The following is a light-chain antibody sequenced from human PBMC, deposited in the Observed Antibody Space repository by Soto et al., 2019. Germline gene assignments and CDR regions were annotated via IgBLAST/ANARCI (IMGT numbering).Light chain of an antibody. CDR2: AAS. J-gene: IGKJ5*01. CDR1: LSVRNY. Sequence: DIQLTQSPSSLSASVGDRVTISCRASLSVRNYLSWYQWKPGKAPSLLIYAASSLHSGVPSRFSGSASGADFTLTINNLHPEDFRTYYCQQSYSVPFTFGQGTRLQLK. CDR3: QQSYSVPFT. V-gene: IGKV1-39*01.